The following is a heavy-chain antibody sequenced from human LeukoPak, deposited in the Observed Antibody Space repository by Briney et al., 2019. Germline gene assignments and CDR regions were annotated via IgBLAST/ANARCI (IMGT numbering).Heavy chain of an antibody. J-gene: IGHJ4*02. CDR3: ARGSLVWIAAAGTVLFDY. D-gene: IGHD6-13*01. Sequence: ASVKVSCKASGGTFSSYAISWVRQAPGQGLESMGRIIPILGIANYAQKFQGRVTITADKSTSTAYMELSRLRSDDTAVYYCARGSLVWIAAAGTVLFDYWGQGTLVTVSS. CDR2: IIPILGIA. V-gene: IGHV1-69*04. CDR1: GGTFSSYA.